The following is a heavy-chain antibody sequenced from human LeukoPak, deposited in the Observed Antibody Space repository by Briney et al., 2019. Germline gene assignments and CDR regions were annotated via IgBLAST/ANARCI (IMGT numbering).Heavy chain of an antibody. J-gene: IGHJ4*02. Sequence: SETLSLNGTVTGGYISSSSYYWGWIRQPPGKRLEWTGSIYYSGSTYYNPSLKSRVTISVDTAKNQFSLKLSSVTAADTAVYYCARGSQFTIFGVVTPLDYWGQGTLVTVSS. CDR2: IYYSGST. V-gene: IGHV4-39*01. CDR3: ARGSQFTIFGVVTPLDY. D-gene: IGHD3-3*01. CDR1: GGYISSSSYY.